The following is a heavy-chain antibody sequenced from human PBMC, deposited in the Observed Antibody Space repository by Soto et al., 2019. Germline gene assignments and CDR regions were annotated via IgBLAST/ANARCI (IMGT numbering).Heavy chain of an antibody. CDR1: GGSISSGNYY. CDR3: ATMGTPATGLYFFDY. J-gene: IGHJ4*02. Sequence: QVQLQESGPGLVKPSQTLSLTCTVSGGSISSGNYYGSWIRQPPGKGLEWIGFISYRGSTYYSTSLKSRVTISVDTSKSQFSLNLSFVTAADTSVYYCATMGTPATGLYFFDYWGQGSLVTVSS. CDR2: ISYRGST. D-gene: IGHD2-15*01. V-gene: IGHV4-30-4*01.